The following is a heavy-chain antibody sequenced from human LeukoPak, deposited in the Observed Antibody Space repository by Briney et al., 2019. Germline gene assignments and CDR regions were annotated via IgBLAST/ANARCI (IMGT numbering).Heavy chain of an antibody. CDR3: AKDDPYDSSLVYDY. V-gene: IGHV3-11*01. CDR1: GFTFSDYY. CDR2: ISSSGSTI. D-gene: IGHD3-22*01. Sequence: GGSLRFSCAASGFTFSDYYMSWIRQAPGKGLEWVSYISSSGSTIYYADSVKGRFTISRDNAKNSLYLQMNSLRAEDTAVYYCAKDDPYDSSLVYDYWGQGTLVTVSS. J-gene: IGHJ4*02.